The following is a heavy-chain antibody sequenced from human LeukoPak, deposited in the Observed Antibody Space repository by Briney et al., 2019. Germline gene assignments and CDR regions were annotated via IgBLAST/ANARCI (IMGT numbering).Heavy chain of an antibody. D-gene: IGHD1-26*01. CDR3: ARRVGPHRSLDY. J-gene: IGHJ4*02. Sequence: ASVKVYCKASGYTFTGYYMHWVRQAPGQGLEWMGWINPNSGGTNYAQKFQGRVTMTRDTSISTAYMELSRLRSDDTAVYYCARRVGPHRSLDYWGQGTLVTVSS. CDR1: GYTFTGYY. V-gene: IGHV1-2*02. CDR2: INPNSGGT.